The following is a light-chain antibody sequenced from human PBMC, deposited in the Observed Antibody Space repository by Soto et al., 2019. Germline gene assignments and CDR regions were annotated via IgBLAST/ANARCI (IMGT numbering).Light chain of an antibody. CDR1: QSVSSSY. CDR2: GAS. Sequence: EIVLTQSPGTLSLSPGERATLSCRASQSVSSSYVAWYQQKPGQAPRLLIYGASSRATGIPARFSGSGSGTDFTLTISRLEPEDVAVYYCQQYGSSPLLTFGGGTKVEIK. CDR3: QQYGSSPLLT. V-gene: IGKV3-20*01. J-gene: IGKJ4*01.